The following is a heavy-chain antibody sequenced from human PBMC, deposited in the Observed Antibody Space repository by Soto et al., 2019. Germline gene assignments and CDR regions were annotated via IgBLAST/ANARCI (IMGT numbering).Heavy chain of an antibody. D-gene: IGHD5-12*01. CDR2: INPNSGGT. CDR1: GYTFTGYY. V-gene: IGHV1-2*04. J-gene: IGHJ4*02. Sequence: ASVKVSCKASGYTFTGYYMHWVRQAPGQGLEWMGWINPNSGGTNYAQKFQGWVTMTRDKSTSTAYMELSSLRSEDTAVYYCARSVEMANTYWGQGTLVTVSS. CDR3: ARSVEMANTY.